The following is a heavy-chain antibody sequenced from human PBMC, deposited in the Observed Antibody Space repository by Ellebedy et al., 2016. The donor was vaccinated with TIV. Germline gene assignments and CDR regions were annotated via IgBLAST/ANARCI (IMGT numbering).Heavy chain of an antibody. V-gene: IGHV3-30*18. D-gene: IGHD3-22*01. CDR2: ISYDGSNK. Sequence: GGSLRLSXAASGFTFSSYGMHWVRQAPGKGLEWVAVISYDGSNKYYADSVKGRFTISRDNSKNTLYLQMNSLRAEDTAVYYCAKDYGWLLLIYAFDIWGQGTMVTVSS. J-gene: IGHJ3*02. CDR3: AKDYGWLLLIYAFDI. CDR1: GFTFSSYG.